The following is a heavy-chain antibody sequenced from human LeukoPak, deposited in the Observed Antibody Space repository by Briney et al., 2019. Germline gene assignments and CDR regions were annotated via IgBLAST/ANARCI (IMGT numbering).Heavy chain of an antibody. CDR2: ISWDSGSI. Sequence: PGGSLRLSCAASGFTFDDYAMHWVRQAPGKGLEWVSGISWDSGSIGYADSVKGRFTISRDNAKNSLYLQMSSLRAEDTALYYCAKDSYSYGFNWFDPWGQGTLVTVSS. D-gene: IGHD5-18*01. CDR1: GFTFDDYA. J-gene: IGHJ5*02. V-gene: IGHV3-9*01. CDR3: AKDSYSYGFNWFDP.